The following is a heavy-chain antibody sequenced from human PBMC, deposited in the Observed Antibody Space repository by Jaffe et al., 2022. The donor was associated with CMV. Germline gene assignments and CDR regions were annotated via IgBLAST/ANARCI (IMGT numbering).Heavy chain of an antibody. CDR2: IDPSGGST. CDR3: ARDGPRDHAINNNWYDY. CDR1: GYTFTSYY. J-gene: IGHJ5*01. D-gene: IGHD2-8*01. Sequence: QVHLVQSGAEVKKPGASVKVSCKASGYTFTSYYIHWVRQAPGQGLEWMGIIDPSGGSTSYAQKFQGRVTMTRDTSTSTVYMELSSLRSEDTAVYYCARDGPRDHAINNNWYDYWGQGTLVTVSS. V-gene: IGHV1-46*01.